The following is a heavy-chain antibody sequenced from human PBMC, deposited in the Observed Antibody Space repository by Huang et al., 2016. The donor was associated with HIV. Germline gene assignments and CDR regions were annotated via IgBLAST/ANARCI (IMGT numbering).Heavy chain of an antibody. Sequence: EVQLVESGGGLVQPGRSLRLSCVFSGFTFDDSAMHWVRQAPGKGPEWVAGINWNSGNKGYADSVRGRFTISRDNAKNSLYLQMNSLRAEDTALYYCGKDNGRDYYYGMDAWGRGTTVIVSS. J-gene: IGHJ6*02. CDR1: GFTFDDSA. V-gene: IGHV3-9*01. CDR2: INWNSGNK. CDR3: GKDNGRDYYYGMDA.